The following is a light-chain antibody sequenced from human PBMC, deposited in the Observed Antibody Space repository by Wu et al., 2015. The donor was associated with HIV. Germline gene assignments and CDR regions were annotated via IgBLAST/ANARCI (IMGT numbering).Light chain of an antibody. CDR1: QSISSN. CDR3: QQYYTWPKT. Sequence: EKVMTQSPATLSVSPGERATLSCRASQSISSNLAWYQQKPGQAPRLLIYDISIRATGIPDRFSGSGSGTEFTLTISSLQSEDSAVYYCQQYYTWPKTFGQGTKVEIK. CDR2: DIS. J-gene: IGKJ1*01. V-gene: IGKV3-15*01.